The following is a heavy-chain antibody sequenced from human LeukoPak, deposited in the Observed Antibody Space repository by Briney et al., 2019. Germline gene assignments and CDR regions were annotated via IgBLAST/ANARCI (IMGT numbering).Heavy chain of an antibody. J-gene: IGHJ4*02. CDR3: AREGYYDSSGYYYGY. V-gene: IGHV3-7*01. CDR2: IKQDGSEK. Sequence: PGGSLRLSCAASGFTFRSYWMSWVRQAPGKGLEWVANIKQDGSEKYYVDSVKGRFTISRDNAKNSLYLQMNSLRAEDTAVSYCAREGYYDSSGYYYGYWGQGTLVTVSS. CDR1: GFTFRSYW. D-gene: IGHD3-22*01.